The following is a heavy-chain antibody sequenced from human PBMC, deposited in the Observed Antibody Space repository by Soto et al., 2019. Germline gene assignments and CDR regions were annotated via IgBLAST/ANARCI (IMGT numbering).Heavy chain of an antibody. D-gene: IGHD3-9*01. CDR1: GGSISSGTYS. CDR3: ARQDYDLLNDSGNWFDP. V-gene: IGHV4-39*01. CDR2: FYYSGST. J-gene: IGHJ5*02. Sequence: SETLSLTCTVSGGSISSGTYSWGWIRQPPGKGLEWIGTFYYSGSTNYNPSLKSRVTMSVDTSKNQFSLKVSSVTAADTAVYYCARQDYDLLNDSGNWFDPRGQGTLVTVSS.